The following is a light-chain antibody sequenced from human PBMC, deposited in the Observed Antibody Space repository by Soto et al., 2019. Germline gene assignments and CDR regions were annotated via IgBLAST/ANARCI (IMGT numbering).Light chain of an antibody. CDR1: QSISTW. CDR2: EAS. Sequence: IQVTLFPSTLSANVGDRVTITCRASQSISTWLAWYQQKPGVAPKLLIYEASSLQGGVPSRFGGSGSGTEFTLTISSLQPDDFATYFCQQYDDYPLTFGGGTKVDIK. J-gene: IGKJ4*01. V-gene: IGKV1-5*03. CDR3: QQYDDYPLT.